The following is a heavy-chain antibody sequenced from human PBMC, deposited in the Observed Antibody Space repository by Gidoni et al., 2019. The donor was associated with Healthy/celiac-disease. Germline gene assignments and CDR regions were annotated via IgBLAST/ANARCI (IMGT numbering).Heavy chain of an antibody. Sequence: QVQLVESGGGVVQPGRSLRLSCAASGFTFSSYGMHWVRQAPGKGLEWVAVIWYDGSNKYYADSVKGRFTISRDNSKNTLYLQMNSLRAEDTAVYYCARDPGWDYGDYVAFDIWGQGTMVTVSS. D-gene: IGHD4-17*01. J-gene: IGHJ3*02. CDR3: ARDPGWDYGDYVAFDI. CDR1: GFTFSSYG. V-gene: IGHV3-33*01. CDR2: IWYDGSNK.